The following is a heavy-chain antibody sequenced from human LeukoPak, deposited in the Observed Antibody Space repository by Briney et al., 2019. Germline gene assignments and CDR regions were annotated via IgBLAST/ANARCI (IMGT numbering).Heavy chain of an antibody. V-gene: IGHV4-61*08. J-gene: IGHJ3*02. D-gene: IGHD4-23*01. CDR2: IYYRGST. Sequence: PSETLSLTCTVSGGSISSGGYYWSWIRQPPGKGLEWIDFIYYRGSTNYNPSLKSRVTISVDTSKNQFSLNLSSVTAADTAVYYCARGNYGGNAGDAFDIWGQGTMVTVSS. CDR1: GGSISSGGYY. CDR3: ARGNYGGNAGDAFDI.